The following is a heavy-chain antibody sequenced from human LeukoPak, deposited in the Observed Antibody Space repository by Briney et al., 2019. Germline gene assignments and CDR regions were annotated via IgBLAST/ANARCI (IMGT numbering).Heavy chain of an antibody. CDR1: GITFSSYA. D-gene: IGHD5-24*01. CDR3: AKNDGYNYWYFDY. J-gene: IGHJ4*02. V-gene: IGHV3-23*01. CDR2: ISGSGGST. Sequence: GGSLRLSCAASGITFSSYAMSWVRQAPGKGLEWVSAISGSGGSTYYADSVKGRFTISRDNSKNTLYLQMNSLRAEDTAVYYCAKNDGYNYWYFDYWGRGTLVTVSS.